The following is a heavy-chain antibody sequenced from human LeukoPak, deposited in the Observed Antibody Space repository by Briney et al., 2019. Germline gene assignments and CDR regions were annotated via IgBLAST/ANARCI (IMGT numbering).Heavy chain of an antibody. CDR1: GYTFTSYD. D-gene: IGHD3-10*01. Sequence: GASVKVSCKASGYTFTSYDINWVRQATGQGLEWMGWMNPNSGNTGYAQKFQGRVTMTRNTSISTAYMGLSSLRSEDTAVYYCARGRELLWFGELREAGWFDPWGQGTLVTVSS. CDR2: MNPNSGNT. V-gene: IGHV1-8*01. CDR3: ARGRELLWFGELREAGWFDP. J-gene: IGHJ5*02.